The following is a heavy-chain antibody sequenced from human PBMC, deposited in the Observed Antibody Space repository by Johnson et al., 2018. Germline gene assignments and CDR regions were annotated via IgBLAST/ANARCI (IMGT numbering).Heavy chain of an antibody. Sequence: VQLVQSGGGLVKPGGSLRLSCAASGFTFSSYSMNWVRQAPGKGLEWVSSISSSSSYIYYADSVKGRFTISRDNSKNTLYLQMKGLRAEDTAVYYCAKDFYTDRSGSDAVDIWGQGTMVTVSS. D-gene: IGHD3-22*01. J-gene: IGHJ3*02. CDR1: GFTFSSYS. CDR2: ISSSSSYI. CDR3: AKDFYTDRSGSDAVDI. V-gene: IGHV3-21*04.